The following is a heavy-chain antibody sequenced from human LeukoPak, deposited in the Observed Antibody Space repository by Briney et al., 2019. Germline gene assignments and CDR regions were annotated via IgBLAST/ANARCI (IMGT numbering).Heavy chain of an antibody. J-gene: IGHJ6*02. Sequence: ASVKVSCKASGYTFTSYDINWVRQATGQGLEWMGWMNPNSGNTGYAQKFQGRVTMTRNTSISTACMELSSLRSEDTAVYYCARSLPYYDFWSGKIGYYYYGMDVWGQGTTVTVSS. D-gene: IGHD3-3*01. CDR3: ARSLPYYDFWSGKIGYYYYGMDV. V-gene: IGHV1-8*01. CDR2: MNPNSGNT. CDR1: GYTFTSYD.